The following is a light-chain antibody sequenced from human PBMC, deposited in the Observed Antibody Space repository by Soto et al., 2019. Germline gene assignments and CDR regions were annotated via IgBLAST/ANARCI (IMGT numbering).Light chain of an antibody. J-gene: IGKJ4*01. Sequence: EIVMTQSPATLSVSPGERATLSFRASQSVSSNLAWYQQKPGQAPRLLIYGASSRATGIPDRFSGSGSGTDFTLTISRLEPEDFAVYYCQQYGSSPLTFGGGTKVDIK. CDR3: QQYGSSPLT. V-gene: IGKV3-20*01. CDR1: QSVSSN. CDR2: GAS.